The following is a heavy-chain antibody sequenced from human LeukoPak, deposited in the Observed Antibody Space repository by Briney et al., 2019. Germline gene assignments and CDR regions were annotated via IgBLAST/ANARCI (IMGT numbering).Heavy chain of an antibody. V-gene: IGHV3-7*01. Sequence: GGSLRLSCAASGFTFSSYWMSWVRQAPGKGLEWVANIKQDGSEKYYVDSAKGRFTISRDNAKNSLYLQMNSLRAEDTAAYYCARDPLAYYYDSSGYYFDYWGQGTLVTVSS. J-gene: IGHJ4*02. CDR1: GFTFSSYW. D-gene: IGHD3-22*01. CDR3: ARDPLAYYYDSSGYYFDY. CDR2: IKQDGSEK.